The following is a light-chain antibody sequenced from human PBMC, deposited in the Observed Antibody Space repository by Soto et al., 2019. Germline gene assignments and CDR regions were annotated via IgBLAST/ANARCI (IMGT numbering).Light chain of an antibody. V-gene: IGKV1-5*01. CDR1: QSISSW. CDR2: DAS. CDR3: QQYNSYSQT. J-gene: IGKJ1*01. Sequence: DIQMTQSPSTLSGSVGDRVTITCRASQSISSWLAWYQQKPGKAPKLLIYDASSLESGVPSRFSGSGSGTEFTLTIISLQPDDFATYYCQQYNSYSQTFGQGTKVEIK.